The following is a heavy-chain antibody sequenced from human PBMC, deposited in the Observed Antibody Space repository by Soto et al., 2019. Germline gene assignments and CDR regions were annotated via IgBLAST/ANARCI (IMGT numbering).Heavy chain of an antibody. Sequence: SETLSLTCTVSGGSISSYYWSWIRQPPGKGLEWIGYIYYSGSTNYNPSLKSRVTISVDTSKNQFSLKLSSVTAADTAVYYCARRGIMLGNYYYYMDVWGKGTTVTVSS. D-gene: IGHD3-16*01. CDR1: GGSISSYY. J-gene: IGHJ6*03. CDR2: IYYSGST. V-gene: IGHV4-59*01. CDR3: ARRGIMLGNYYYYMDV.